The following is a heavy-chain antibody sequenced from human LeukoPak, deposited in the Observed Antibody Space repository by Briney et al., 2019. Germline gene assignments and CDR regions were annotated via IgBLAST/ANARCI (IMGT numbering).Heavy chain of an antibody. V-gene: IGHV3-30*18. J-gene: IGHJ4*02. CDR2: ISYDGSNK. D-gene: IGHD3-3*01. CDR3: AKDSSLHYDFWSGYSSLTYYFDY. Sequence: GGSLRLSCAASGFTFSSYGMHWVRQAPGKGLEWVAVISYDGSNKYYADSVKGRFTIPRDNSKNTLYLQMNSLRAEDTAVYYCAKDSSLHYDFWSGYSSLTYYFDYWGQGTLVTVSS. CDR1: GFTFSSYG.